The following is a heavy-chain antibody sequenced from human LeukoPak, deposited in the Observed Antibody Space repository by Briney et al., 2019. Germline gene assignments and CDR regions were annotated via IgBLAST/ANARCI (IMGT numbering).Heavy chain of an antibody. J-gene: IGHJ4*02. CDR2: IYYSGST. Sequence: PSATLSLTCTVSGGSIRSYYWSWIRQPPGKGLEWIGYIYYSGSTKYNPSLKSRATISVDTSKNQFSLKLNSVTAADTAVYYCASGSYYFDYWGQGTLVTVSS. V-gene: IGHV4-59*08. CDR3: ASGSYYFDY. D-gene: IGHD1-26*01. CDR1: GGSIRSYY.